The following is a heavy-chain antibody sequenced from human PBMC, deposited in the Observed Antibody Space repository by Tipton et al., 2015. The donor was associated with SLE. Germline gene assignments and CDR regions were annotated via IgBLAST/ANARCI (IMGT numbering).Heavy chain of an antibody. J-gene: IGHJ5*02. V-gene: IGHV4-4*02. CDR3: ARGVIVVIPASMPHYFDA. D-gene: IGHD3-16*02. Sequence: TLSLTCAASGDSISTTYWWSWVRQPPGKGLEWIGEIFHTGSTNYNQSLKSRVTMSVDKSKNQFSLKLRSVTAADTAVYYCARGVIVVIPASMPHYFDAWGQGALVTVSS. CDR2: IFHTGST. CDR1: GDSISTTYW.